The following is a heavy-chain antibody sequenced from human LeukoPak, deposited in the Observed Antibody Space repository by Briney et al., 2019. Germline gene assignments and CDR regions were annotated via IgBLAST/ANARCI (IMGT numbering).Heavy chain of an antibody. CDR1: GFTFSSYG. J-gene: IGHJ6*02. CDR3: ARVVEKYYDSSGLEV. V-gene: IGHV3-30*03. Sequence: GGSLRLSCAASGFTFSSYGMHWVRQAPGKGLEWVAVISYDGSNKYYADSVKGRFTIPRDNSKNTLYLQMNSLRAEDTAVYYCARVVEKYYDSSGLEVWGQGTTVTVSS. D-gene: IGHD3-22*01. CDR2: ISYDGSNK.